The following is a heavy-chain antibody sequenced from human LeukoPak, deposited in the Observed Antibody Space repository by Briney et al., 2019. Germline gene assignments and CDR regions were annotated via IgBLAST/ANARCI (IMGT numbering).Heavy chain of an antibody. CDR3: ARGRTMIDAFDI. CDR2: IYYSGST. V-gene: IGHV4-39*07. D-gene: IGHD3-22*01. CDR1: GGSISSSSYY. Sequence: PSETLSLTCTVSGGSISSSSYYWGWIRQPPGKGLEWIGSIYYSGSTYYNPSLKSRVTISVDTSKNQFSLKLSSVTAADTAVYYCARGRTMIDAFDIWGQGTMVTVSS. J-gene: IGHJ3*02.